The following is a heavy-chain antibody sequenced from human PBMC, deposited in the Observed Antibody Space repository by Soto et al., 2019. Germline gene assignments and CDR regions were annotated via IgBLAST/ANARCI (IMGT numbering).Heavy chain of an antibody. D-gene: IGHD4-17*01. CDR3: ARVLTSVTTGELDP. CDR1: GYSFIAYF. J-gene: IGHJ5*02. CDR2: INTNNGAT. Sequence: QAQLVQSGAAVRKPGASVTVSCKASGYSFIAYFIHWVRQAPGQGFEWVGWINTNNGATNIARKFQGRVTMTRDTSLSTAYMEVSRLRSDDPAVFYCARVLTSVTTGELDPWGQGTLVTVSS. V-gene: IGHV1-2*02.